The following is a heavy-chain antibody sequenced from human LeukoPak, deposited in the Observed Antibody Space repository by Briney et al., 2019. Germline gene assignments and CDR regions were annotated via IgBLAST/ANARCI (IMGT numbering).Heavy chain of an antibody. D-gene: IGHD4-11*01. Sequence: GGSLRLSCATSGFTFSSSTFGSYTMNWVRQVPGKGLEWVSSISSTGTYIYYTDSVKGRFTISRDIANSLLYLQMNSLRADDTAVYYCARDLDYSTGFDYWGQGTLVAVSS. J-gene: IGHJ4*02. V-gene: IGHV3-21*01. CDR3: ARDLDYSTGFDY. CDR2: ISSTGTYI. CDR1: GFTFSSSTFGSYT.